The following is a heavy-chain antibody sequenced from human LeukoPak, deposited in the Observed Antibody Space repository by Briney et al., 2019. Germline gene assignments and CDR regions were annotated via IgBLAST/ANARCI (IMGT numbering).Heavy chain of an antibody. CDR3: AGSGYSGYDLNY. CDR2: IHHRGST. V-gene: IGHV4-34*01. Sequence: SETLSLTCAVYGGSFSGYYWSWIRQPPGKGLEWIGEIHHRGSTNYNPSLKSRVTISVDTSKNQFSLKLSSVTAADTAVYYCAGSGYSGYDLNYWGQGTLVTVSS. D-gene: IGHD5-12*01. CDR1: GGSFSGYY. J-gene: IGHJ4*02.